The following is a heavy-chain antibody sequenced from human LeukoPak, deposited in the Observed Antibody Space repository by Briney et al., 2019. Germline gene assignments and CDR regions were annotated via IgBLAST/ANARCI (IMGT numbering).Heavy chain of an antibody. D-gene: IGHD5-12*01. Sequence: PGGSLRLSCSASGFTFSSYAMHWVRQAPGKGLEYVSAISSNGGSTYYADSVKGGFTISRDNSKNTLYLQMSSLRAEDTAVYYCVGGENSGYDFEDYAFDIWGQGTMVTVSS. CDR3: VGGENSGYDFEDYAFDI. J-gene: IGHJ3*02. CDR1: GFTFSSYA. CDR2: ISSNGGST. V-gene: IGHV3-64D*06.